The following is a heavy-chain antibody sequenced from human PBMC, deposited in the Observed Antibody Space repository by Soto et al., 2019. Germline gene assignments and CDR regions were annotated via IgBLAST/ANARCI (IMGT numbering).Heavy chain of an antibody. CDR2: IYYSGST. J-gene: IGHJ4*02. CDR1: GGSISSSSYY. V-gene: IGHV4-39*01. CDR3: ARQSSNDYGGKVLLGYFDY. Sequence: SETLSLTCTVSGGSISSSSYYWGWIRQPPGKGLEWIGSIYYSGSTYYNPSLKSRVTISVDTSKNQFSLKLSSVTAADTAVYYCARQSSNDYGGKVLLGYFDYWGQGTLVTVSS. D-gene: IGHD4-17*01.